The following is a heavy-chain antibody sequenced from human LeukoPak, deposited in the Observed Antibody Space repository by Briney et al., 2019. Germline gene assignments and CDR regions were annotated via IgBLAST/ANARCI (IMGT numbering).Heavy chain of an antibody. CDR2: ICTAGDT. Sequence: GGSLRLSCAASGFTFSSYDMHWVRHATGKGLEWVSAICTAGDTYYPGSVKGRFTISRENAKNSLYLQMNSLRAGDTAVYYCARARAPSWFDPWGQGTLVTVSS. J-gene: IGHJ5*02. CDR1: GFTFSSYD. V-gene: IGHV3-13*01. CDR3: ARARAPSWFDP.